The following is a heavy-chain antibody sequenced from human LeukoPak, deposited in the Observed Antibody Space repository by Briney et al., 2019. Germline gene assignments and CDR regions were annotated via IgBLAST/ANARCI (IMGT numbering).Heavy chain of an antibody. J-gene: IGHJ4*02. CDR2: IRYDGSNK. CDR1: GFTFSSYS. V-gene: IGHV3-30*02. CDR3: AKDPHYYGSGSYSGD. Sequence: GGSLRLSCAASGFTFSSYSMNWVRQAPGKGLEWVAFIRYDGSNKYYADSVKGRFTISRDNSKNTLYLQMNSLRAEDTAVYYCAKDPHYYGSGSYSGDWGQGTLVTVSS. D-gene: IGHD3-10*01.